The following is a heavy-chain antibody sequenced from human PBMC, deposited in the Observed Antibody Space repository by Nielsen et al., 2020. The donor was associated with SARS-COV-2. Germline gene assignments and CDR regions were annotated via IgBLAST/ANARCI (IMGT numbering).Heavy chain of an antibody. CDR3: ARPKYSSSWYSTPNDAFDI. CDR2: ISYDGSNK. V-gene: IGHV3-30-3*01. Sequence: GESLKISCAASGFTFSSYAMHWVRQAPGKGLEWVAVISYDGSNKYYADSVKGRFTISRDNSKNTLYLQMNSLRAEDTAVYYCARPKYSSSWYSTPNDAFDIWGQGTMVTVSS. CDR1: GFTFSSYA. D-gene: IGHD6-13*01. J-gene: IGHJ3*02.